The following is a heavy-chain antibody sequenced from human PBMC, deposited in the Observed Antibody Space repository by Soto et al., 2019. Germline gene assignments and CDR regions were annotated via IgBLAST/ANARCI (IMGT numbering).Heavy chain of an antibody. J-gene: IGHJ4*02. V-gene: IGHV4-59*01. CDR2: IYYSGST. Sequence: SETLSLTCTVSGGSISSYYWSWIRQPPGKGLEWIGYIYYSGSTNYNPSLKSRVTISVDTSKNQFSLKLSSVTAADTAVYYCARSARYYDSSGYPFDYWGQGTLVTVSS. CDR1: GGSISSYY. D-gene: IGHD3-22*01. CDR3: ARSARYYDSSGYPFDY.